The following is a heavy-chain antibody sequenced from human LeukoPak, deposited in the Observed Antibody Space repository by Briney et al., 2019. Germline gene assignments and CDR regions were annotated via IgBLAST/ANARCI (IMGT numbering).Heavy chain of an antibody. CDR3: ARGSGFQYRGITTNYYMDV. J-gene: IGHJ6*03. CDR1: GYTFTGNY. CDR2: VNPKSGST. Sequence: ASVKVSCKASGYTFTGNYMHWVRQAPGQGLEWMGWVNPKSGSTNYAQKFQGSVTMTRDTSISTAYIELSRLKYDDTAVYYCARGSGFQYRGITTNYYMDVWGKGTTVTVSS. D-gene: IGHD3-22*01. V-gene: IGHV1-2*02.